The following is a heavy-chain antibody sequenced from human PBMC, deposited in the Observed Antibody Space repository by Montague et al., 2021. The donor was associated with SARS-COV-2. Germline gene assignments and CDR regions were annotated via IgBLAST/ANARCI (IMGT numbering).Heavy chain of an antibody. V-gene: IGHV4-61*02. CDR2: IYTSGST. J-gene: IGHJ6*02. D-gene: IGHD3-10*01. CDR3: ARVAVGTMVRGVIPAYYYYGMDV. CDR1: GGSISSGSYY. Sequence: TLSLTCTVSGGSISSGSYYWSWIRQPAGKGLEWIGRIYTSGSTNYNPSLKSRVTISVDTSKNQFSLKLSSVTTADTAVYYCARVAVGTMVRGVIPAYYYYGMDVWGQGTTVTVSS.